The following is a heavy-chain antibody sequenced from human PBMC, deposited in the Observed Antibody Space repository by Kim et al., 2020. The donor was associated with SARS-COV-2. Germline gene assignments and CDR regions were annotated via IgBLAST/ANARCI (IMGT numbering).Heavy chain of an antibody. CDR3: ARDRLGSVVRGVDY. V-gene: IGHV3-30*04. Sequence: GGSLRLSCADSGFTFRTYAMHWVRQAPGKGLEWVAVISYDGRNEYYADSVKGRFTISRDNSKNTLYLQMNSLRAEDTAMYHCARDRLGSVVRGVDYWGQGTLVSVSS. CDR2: ISYDGRNE. J-gene: IGHJ4*02. D-gene: IGHD3-10*01. CDR1: GFTFRTYA.